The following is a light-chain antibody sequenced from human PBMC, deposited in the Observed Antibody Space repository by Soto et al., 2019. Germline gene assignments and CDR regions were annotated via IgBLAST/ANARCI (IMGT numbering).Light chain of an antibody. J-gene: IGKJ2*01. CDR1: QSVGSNY. V-gene: IGKV3-20*01. CDR3: QHYGSTVYT. Sequence: DIVLTQSPGTLSLSPGERATLSCRASQSVGSNYLAWYQQKPGQAPRLLIYGAFSRATGIPDRFSGSGSGIDFTLTITRLEPVDFAVYYCQHYGSTVYTFGQGTKLEIK. CDR2: GAF.